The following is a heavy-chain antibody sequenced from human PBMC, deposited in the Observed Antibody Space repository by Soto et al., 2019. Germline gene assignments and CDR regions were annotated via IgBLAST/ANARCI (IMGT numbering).Heavy chain of an antibody. CDR3: ARGGSCTSGVCYRGKRVDP. D-gene: IGHD2-8*01. J-gene: IGHJ5*02. CDR2: INAVNGNT. V-gene: IGHV1-3*01. CDR1: GYTFTSYA. Sequence: ASVKVSCKASGYTFTSYAMHWVRQAPGQRLEWMGWINAVNGNTKYAQKFQGRVTITRDTSASTAYMELSSLRSEETAVYYCARGGSCTSGVCYRGKRVDPWGQGTLVTVSS.